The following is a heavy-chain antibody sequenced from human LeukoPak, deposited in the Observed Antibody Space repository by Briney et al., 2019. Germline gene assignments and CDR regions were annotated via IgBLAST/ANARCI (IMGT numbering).Heavy chain of an antibody. Sequence: SETLSLTCAVYGGSFSGYYWSWIRQPPVKGLEWIGEINHSGSTNYNPSLKSRVTISVDRSKNQFSLKLSSVTAADTAVYYCARGTERASWFDPWGQGTLVTVSS. D-gene: IGHD1-1*01. J-gene: IGHJ5*02. V-gene: IGHV4-34*01. CDR3: ARGTERASWFDP. CDR1: GGSFSGYY. CDR2: INHSGST.